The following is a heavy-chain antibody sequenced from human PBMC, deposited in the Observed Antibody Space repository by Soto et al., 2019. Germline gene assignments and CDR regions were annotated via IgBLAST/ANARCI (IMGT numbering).Heavy chain of an antibody. CDR3: VRDGQGSGKYSYNWFDP. J-gene: IGHJ5*02. CDR1: GGSISSGLYY. D-gene: IGHD3-10*01. CDR2: IYYSGNT. Sequence: QVQLQESGPRLVKASQTLSLSCTVSGGSISSGLYYWSWIRQFPGKGLEFIGFIYYSGNTYYNPSLQSRVTMSVDTSKNQCSLRLTSVTAADTAVYYCVRDGQGSGKYSYNWFDPWGQGTLVTVSS. V-gene: IGHV4-30-4*01.